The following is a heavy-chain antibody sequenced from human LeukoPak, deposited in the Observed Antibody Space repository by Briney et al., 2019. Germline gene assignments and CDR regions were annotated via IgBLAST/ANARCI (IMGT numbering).Heavy chain of an antibody. CDR2: INHSGST. CDR1: GGSFSGYY. V-gene: IGHV4-34*01. CDR3: ARDLGSTICPTC. Sequence: SETLSLTCAVYGGSFSGYYWSWIRQPPGKGLEWIGEINHSGSTNYNPSLKSRVTISVDTSKNQFSLKLSSVTAADTAVYYCARDLGSTICPTCWGQGTLVTVSS. D-gene: IGHD2-2*01. J-gene: IGHJ4*02.